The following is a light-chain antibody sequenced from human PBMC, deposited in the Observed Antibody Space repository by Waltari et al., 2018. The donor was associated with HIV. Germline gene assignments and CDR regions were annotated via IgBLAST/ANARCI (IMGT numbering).Light chain of an antibody. V-gene: IGLV1-44*01. CDR1: NYSLGTNP. Sequence: QSELTQPPSASGTPGTRVTISCSGRNYSLGTNPVNWYQHLPGTAPKLLIFNTNQRPSGVPDRFSGSKSGTSASLAISGLQSEDEADYFCAVWDDSLNGLWVFGGGTKVTVL. CDR2: NTN. J-gene: IGLJ3*02. CDR3: AVWDDSLNGLWV.